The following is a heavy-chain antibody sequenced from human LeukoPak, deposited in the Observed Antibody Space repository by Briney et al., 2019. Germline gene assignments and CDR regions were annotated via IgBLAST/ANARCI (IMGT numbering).Heavy chain of an antibody. J-gene: IGHJ3*02. D-gene: IGHD1-26*01. CDR3: AIGSSQRPYDAFDI. Sequence: GGFLRLSCAASGFTFSSYSMNWVRQAPGKGLEWVSSISSSSSYIYYADSVKGRFTISRDNAKNSLYLQMNSLRAEDTAVYYCAIGSSQRPYDAFDIWGQGTMVTVSS. CDR1: GFTFSSYS. V-gene: IGHV3-21*01. CDR2: ISSSSSYI.